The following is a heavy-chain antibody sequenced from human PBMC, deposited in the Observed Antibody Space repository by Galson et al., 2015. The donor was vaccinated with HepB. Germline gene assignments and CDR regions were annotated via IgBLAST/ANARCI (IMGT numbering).Heavy chain of an antibody. J-gene: IGHJ6*02. CDR3: ARTAAPYYYYFGLDV. Sequence: SLRLSCAASGFTFSTYAIHWVRQAPGKGLEWVAAISYDGGNEYYADYLEGRFTISRDNSKNTLYLQMNSLRADDTALYYCARTAAPYYYYFGLDVWGQGTTVIVSS. V-gene: IGHV3-30*04. CDR2: ISYDGGNE. CDR1: GFTFSTYA. D-gene: IGHD6-25*01.